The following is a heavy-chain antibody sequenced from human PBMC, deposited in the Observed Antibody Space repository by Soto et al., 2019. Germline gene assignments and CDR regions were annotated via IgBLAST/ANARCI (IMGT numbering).Heavy chain of an antibody. J-gene: IGHJ4*02. CDR2: IYYSGST. CDR1: GGSVSSNIYY. D-gene: IGHD3-22*01. CDR3: ERGYDHDSGGYLLDY. Sequence: KPSETLSLTCSVSGGSVSSNIYYWTWIRQHPGKGPEWIGHIYYSGSTYYNPSLKSRVTISLDMSKNQFSLKLTSVSAADTAVYYCERGYDHDSGGYLLDYCGQGPLVTVYS. V-gene: IGHV4-31*03.